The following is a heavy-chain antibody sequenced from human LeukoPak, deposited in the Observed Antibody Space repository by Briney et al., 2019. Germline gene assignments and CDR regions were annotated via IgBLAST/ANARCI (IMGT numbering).Heavy chain of an antibody. CDR2: ISSSGTII. V-gene: IGHV3-11*01. Sequence: PGGSLRLSCAASGLTLSDNQMAWIRQAPGKGLEWVSHISSSGTIIYYVDSVKGRFTISRDDAKRSVYLQMNSLRAEDTAVYYCAVVRGVMGYWGQGTLVTVSS. CDR1: GLTLSDNQ. CDR3: AVVRGVMGY. D-gene: IGHD3-10*01. J-gene: IGHJ4*02.